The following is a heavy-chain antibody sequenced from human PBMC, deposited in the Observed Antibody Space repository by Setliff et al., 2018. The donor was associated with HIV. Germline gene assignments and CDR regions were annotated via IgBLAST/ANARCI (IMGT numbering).Heavy chain of an antibody. Sequence: ASVKVSCKASGYTFTSYGTSWVRQAPGQGLEWMGWISTYNGNTNYAPKLQGRVTMTTDTSTSTAYMELRSLTSDDTAVYYCARSRYSSSSGDYWGQGTLVTVSS. J-gene: IGHJ4*02. D-gene: IGHD6-6*01. CDR1: GYTFTSYG. CDR2: ISTYNGNT. CDR3: ARSRYSSSSGDY. V-gene: IGHV1-18*01.